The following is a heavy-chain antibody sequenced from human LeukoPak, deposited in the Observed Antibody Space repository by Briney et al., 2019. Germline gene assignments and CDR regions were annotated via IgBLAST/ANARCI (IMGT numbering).Heavy chain of an antibody. J-gene: IGHJ4*02. CDR2: ISSSSSTI. V-gene: IGHV3-48*04. Sequence: GGSLRLSCAASGFTFSSYSMNWVRQAPGKGLEWVSYISSSSSTIYYADSVKGRFTISRDNAKSSLYLQMNSLRAEDTAVYYCARVYSSSWYEGLSYWGQGTLVTVSS. CDR1: GFTFSSYS. D-gene: IGHD6-13*01. CDR3: ARVYSSSWYEGLSY.